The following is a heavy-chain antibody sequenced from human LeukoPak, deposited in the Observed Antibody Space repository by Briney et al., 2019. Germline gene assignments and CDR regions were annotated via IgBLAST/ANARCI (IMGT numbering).Heavy chain of an antibody. J-gene: IGHJ3*02. CDR1: GGSFSGYY. Sequence: SETLSLTCAIYGGSFSGYYWSWIRQPPGKGLEWIGEINHSGSTNYNPSLKSRVTISVDTSKNQFSLKLSSVTAADTAVYYCARDAFDIWGQGTMVTVSS. V-gene: IGHV4-34*01. CDR2: INHSGST. CDR3: ARDAFDI.